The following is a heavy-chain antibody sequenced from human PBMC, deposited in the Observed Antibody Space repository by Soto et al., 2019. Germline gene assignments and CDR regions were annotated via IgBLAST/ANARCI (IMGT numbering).Heavy chain of an antibody. J-gene: IGHJ6*02. D-gene: IGHD2-8*01. Sequence: PGGSLRLSCAASGFTFSSYSMNWVRQAPGKGLEWVSYISSSSSTIYYADSVKGRFTISRDNAKNSLYLQMNSLRDEDTAVYYCARVEVYAYYYYGMDVWGQGTTVTVS. V-gene: IGHV3-48*02. CDR2: ISSSSSTI. CDR1: GFTFSSYS. CDR3: ARVEVYAYYYYGMDV.